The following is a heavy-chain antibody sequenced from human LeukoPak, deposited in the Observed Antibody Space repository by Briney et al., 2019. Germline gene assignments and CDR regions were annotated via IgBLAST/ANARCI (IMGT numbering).Heavy chain of an antibody. CDR1: GSDFSSHN. J-gene: IGHJ4*02. CDR2: ISRNSRTT. CDR3: ARDRWNYNDGLDY. Sequence: GGSLRRSCAVSGSDFSSHNFHWVRQAPGKGLEWVSFISRNSRTTYYADSVKGRFTISRDDAKNLLYLQMNSLRAEDTAVYYCARDRWNYNDGLDYWGQGTLVTVSS. V-gene: IGHV3-48*04. D-gene: IGHD1-7*01.